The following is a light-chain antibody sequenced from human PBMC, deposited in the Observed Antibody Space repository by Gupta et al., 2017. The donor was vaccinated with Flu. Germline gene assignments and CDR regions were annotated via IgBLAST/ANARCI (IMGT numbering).Light chain of an antibody. CDR3: QQSNRSPCT. V-gene: IGKV1-39*01. Sequence: DIQVTQSPSSLSASVGDRVTITCRASQSIGNYLNWYQQMPERAPKLLIYAAFTLQSGVPSRFSGSGSGTVFTLTISRLQPEDFGTYWCQQSNRSPCTFGQGTTVEIK. J-gene: IGKJ1*01. CDR2: AAF. CDR1: QSIGNY.